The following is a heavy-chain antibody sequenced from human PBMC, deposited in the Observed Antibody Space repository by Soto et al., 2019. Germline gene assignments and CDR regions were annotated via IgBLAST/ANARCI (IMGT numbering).Heavy chain of an antibody. V-gene: IGHV4-59*01. CDR3: ARAGTNMVQFDY. Sequence: SETLSLTCTVSGGSINSYFWSWIRQSPGKGLEWIGHIYYSGSTSYSPSLKSRVSISVDTSKNQFSLEVHPATAADTAVYYCARAGTNMVQFDYWGQGTLVTVS. CDR2: IYYSGST. CDR1: GGSINSYF. J-gene: IGHJ4*02. D-gene: IGHD3-10*01.